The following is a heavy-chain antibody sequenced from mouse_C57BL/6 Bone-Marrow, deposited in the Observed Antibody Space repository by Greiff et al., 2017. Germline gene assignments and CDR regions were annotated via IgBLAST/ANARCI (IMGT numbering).Heavy chain of an antibody. Sequence: QVQLQQSGPELVKPGASVKISCKASGYTFTDYYINWVKQRPGQGLEWIGWIFPGSGSTYYQEKFKGKATLTVDKSSSTAYMLLSSLTSEDSAVYFCAREGEYYYGSSYWYFDVWGTGTTVTVSS. D-gene: IGHD1-1*01. V-gene: IGHV1-75*01. CDR3: AREGEYYYGSSYWYFDV. CDR1: GYTFTDYY. CDR2: IFPGSGST. J-gene: IGHJ1*03.